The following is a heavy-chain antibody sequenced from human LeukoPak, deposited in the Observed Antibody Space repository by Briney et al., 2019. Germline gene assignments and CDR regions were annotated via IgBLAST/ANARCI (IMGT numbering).Heavy chain of an antibody. CDR1: GFTFSSYG. Sequence: GGSLRLSCAASGFTFSSYGMHWVRQAPGKGLEWVAVISYDGSNKYYADSVKGRFTISRDNSKNTLYLQMNSLRAEDTAVYCCAKGDYYDSSGYYIPYYYGMDVRGKGTTVTVSS. CDR2: ISYDGSNK. J-gene: IGHJ6*04. V-gene: IGHV3-30*18. D-gene: IGHD3-22*01. CDR3: AKGDYYDSSGYYIPYYYGMDV.